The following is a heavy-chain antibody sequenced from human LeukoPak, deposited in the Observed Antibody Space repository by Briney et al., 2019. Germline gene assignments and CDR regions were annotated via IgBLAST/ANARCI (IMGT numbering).Heavy chain of an antibody. V-gene: IGHV4-34*01. Sequence: KASETLSLTCAVYGGSFSGYYWSWIRQPPGKGLEWIGEINHSGSTNYNPSLKSRVTISVDTSKNQFSLKLSSVTAADTAVYYCARVGWRRVSVYYFDCWGQGTLVTVS. CDR2: INHSGST. D-gene: IGHD3-16*02. CDR3: ARVGWRRVSVYYFDC. CDR1: GGSFSGYY. J-gene: IGHJ4*02.